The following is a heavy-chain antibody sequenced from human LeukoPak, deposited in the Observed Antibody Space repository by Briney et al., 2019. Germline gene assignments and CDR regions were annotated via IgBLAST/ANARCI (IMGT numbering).Heavy chain of an antibody. D-gene: IGHD5-12*01. CDR1: GASVSNHY. CDR2: AYYSGST. Sequence: SETLSLTCSVSGASVSNHYCTWIRQPPGKRLEWIGYAYYSGSTKYNASLKSRGTISVDTSKNQFSLRLNSVTAADTAVYYCAISYGGYVLDSWGQGPRVIVSS. J-gene: IGHJ4*02. CDR3: AISYGGYVLDS. V-gene: IGHV4-59*02.